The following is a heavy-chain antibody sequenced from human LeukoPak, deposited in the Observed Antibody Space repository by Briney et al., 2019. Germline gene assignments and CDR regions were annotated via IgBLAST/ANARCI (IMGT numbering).Heavy chain of an antibody. CDR3: ARGELETGYNWFDP. V-gene: IGHV4-34*01. D-gene: IGHD1-7*01. J-gene: IGHJ5*02. CDR1: GGSFSGYY. Sequence: PSETLSLTCAVYGGSFSGYYWSWIRQPPGKGLEWIGEINHSGSTNYNPSLKSRVTISVDRSKNQFSLKLSSVTAADTAVYYCARGELETGYNWFDPWGQGTLVTVSS. CDR2: INHSGST.